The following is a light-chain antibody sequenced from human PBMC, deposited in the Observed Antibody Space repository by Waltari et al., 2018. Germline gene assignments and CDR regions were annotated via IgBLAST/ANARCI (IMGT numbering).Light chain of an antibody. V-gene: IGKV1-6*02. CDR2: GAS. J-gene: IGKJ4*01. CDR3: LHDYTYPFT. CDR1: QYIAKD. Sequence: IQLTQSPSSLSASVGDTVTITCRSSQYIAKDLGWYQQRPGKAPQVLIYGASTLQSGVPSRFSGSASGTDFTLTIRRLQPEDFAAYYGLHDYTYPFTVGAGTKVAI.